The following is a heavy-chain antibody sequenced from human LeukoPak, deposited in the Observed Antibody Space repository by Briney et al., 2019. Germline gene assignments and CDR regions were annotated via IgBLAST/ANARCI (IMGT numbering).Heavy chain of an antibody. J-gene: IGHJ4*02. CDR1: GGSFSGYY. Sequence: PSETLSLTCAVYGGSFSGYYWSWIRQPPGKGLEWIGYIYYSGSTNYNPPLKSRVTISVDTSKNQFSLKLRSVTAADTAVYYCARVTGYMIEDYFDYWGQGILVTVSS. CDR2: IYYSGST. V-gene: IGHV4-59*01. D-gene: IGHD3-9*01. CDR3: ARVTGYMIEDYFDY.